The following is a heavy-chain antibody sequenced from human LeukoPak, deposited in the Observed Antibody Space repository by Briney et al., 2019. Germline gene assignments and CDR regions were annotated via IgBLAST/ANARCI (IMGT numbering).Heavy chain of an antibody. J-gene: IGHJ4*02. V-gene: IGHV3-74*01. CDR3: VRVVYGDYLFDY. D-gene: IGHD4-17*01. Sequence: LSGGSLRLSCAASGFTFSSYWMHWVRQAPGKGLVWVSRINTIGSGTTYADSVKGRFSISRDNAKNTLYLQMNSLRAEDTAVYYCVRVVYGDYLFDYWGQGTLVTVSS. CDR1: GFTFSSYW. CDR2: INTIGSGT.